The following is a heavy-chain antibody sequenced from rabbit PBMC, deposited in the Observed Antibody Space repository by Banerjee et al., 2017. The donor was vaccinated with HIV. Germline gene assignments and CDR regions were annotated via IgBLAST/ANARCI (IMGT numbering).Heavy chain of an antibody. CDR1: GFTISSRYY. CDR2: IDAGVGGST. CDR3: ARDRGWGDAYDL. J-gene: IGHJ4*01. D-gene: IGHD4-1*01. V-gene: IGHV1S45*01. Sequence: QEQLVESGGGLVQPEGSLTLTCTASGFTISSRYYMCWVRQAPGKGLEWIACIDAGVGGSTYYASWAKGRFTISKTSSTTVTLQMTSLTAADTATYFCARDRGWGDAYDLWGPGTLVTVS.